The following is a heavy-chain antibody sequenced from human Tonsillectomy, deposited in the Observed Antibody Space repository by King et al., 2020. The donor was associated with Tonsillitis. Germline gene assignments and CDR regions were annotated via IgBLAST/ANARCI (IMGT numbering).Heavy chain of an antibody. CDR1: GGSISSSSYY. CDR2: IYYRGST. J-gene: IGHJ6*03. D-gene: IGHD4/OR15-4a*01. Sequence: QLQESGPGLVKPSETLSLTCTVSGGSISSSSYYWGWIRQPPGKGLEWIGSIYYRGSTYYNPSLKSRVTISVDTSKNQFSLKLNSVTAADTAVYYCAIHEGGANYYYYYIDLWGKGTTVPVSS. CDR3: AIHEGGANYYYYYIDL. V-gene: IGHV4-39*01.